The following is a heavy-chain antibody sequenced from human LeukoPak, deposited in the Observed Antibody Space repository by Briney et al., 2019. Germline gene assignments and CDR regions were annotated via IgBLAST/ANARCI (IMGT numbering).Heavy chain of an antibody. V-gene: IGHV1-69*13. D-gene: IGHD4-17*01. CDR2: IIPIFGTA. CDR3: ARTTVTWGHYYYYMDV. Sequence: SVKVSCKASGDTFSSYAISWVRQAPGQGLEWMGGIIPIFGTANYAQKFQGRVTITADESTSTAYMELSSLRSEDTAVYYCARTTVTWGHYYYYMDVWGKGTTVTVSS. CDR1: GDTFSSYA. J-gene: IGHJ6*03.